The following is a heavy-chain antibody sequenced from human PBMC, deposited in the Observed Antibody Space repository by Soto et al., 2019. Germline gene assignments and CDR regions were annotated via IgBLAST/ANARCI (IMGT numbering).Heavy chain of an antibody. CDR3: AKDMGYYYDSSGYLDC. CDR2: ISGSGGST. J-gene: IGHJ4*02. CDR1: GFTFSSYA. D-gene: IGHD3-22*01. V-gene: IGHV3-23*01. Sequence: GGSLRLSCAASGFTFSSYAMSWVRQAPGKGLEWVSAISGSGGSTYYADSVKGRFTISRDNSKNTLYLQMNSLRAEDTAVYYCAKDMGYYYDSSGYLDCWGQGTLVTVSS.